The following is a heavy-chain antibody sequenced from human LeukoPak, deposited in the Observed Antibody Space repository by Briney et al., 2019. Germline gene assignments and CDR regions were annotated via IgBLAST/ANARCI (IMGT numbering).Heavy chain of an antibody. J-gene: IGHJ4*02. CDR1: GGTFSSYA. D-gene: IGHD1-26*01. Sequence: GASVNVSCKASGGTFSSYAISWVRQAPGQGLEWMGGIIPIFGTANYAQKFQGRVTITADESTSTAYMELSSLRSEDTAVYYCASIPPGGSYEAYWGQGTLVTVSS. V-gene: IGHV1-69*13. CDR3: ASIPPGGSYEAY. CDR2: IIPIFGTA.